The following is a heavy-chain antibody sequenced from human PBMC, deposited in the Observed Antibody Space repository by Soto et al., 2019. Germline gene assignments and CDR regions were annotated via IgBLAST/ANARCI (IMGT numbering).Heavy chain of an antibody. CDR2: SSNSGTFT. Sequence: WGSLRLSCAASGFTLIDHYISFIRQAPGKGLEWVSFSSNSGTFTKYADSVKGRFTISRDNAKNSLYLQINSLRGEDTAIYFCARSGDNYNVLDYWGPGTPVTVSS. CDR1: GFTLIDHY. D-gene: IGHD3-10*02. V-gene: IGHV3-11*03. J-gene: IGHJ4*02. CDR3: ARSGDNYNVLDY.